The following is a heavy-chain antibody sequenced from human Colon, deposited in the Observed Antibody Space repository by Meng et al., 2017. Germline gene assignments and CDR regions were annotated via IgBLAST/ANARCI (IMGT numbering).Heavy chain of an antibody. D-gene: IGHD3-22*01. CDR3: ATLYPFDSSVYFPYYFDN. J-gene: IGHJ4*02. Sequence: GGSLRLSCQGSGYGFNSHWIGWVRQRPGKGLEWMGIIFPHDSATKYSLSFQGQVTISVDKSISTAYLQWNSLQASDTAMYFCATLYPFDSSVYFPYYFDNWGQGTPVTVSS. CDR2: IFPHDSAT. CDR1: GYGFNSHW. V-gene: IGHV5-51*01.